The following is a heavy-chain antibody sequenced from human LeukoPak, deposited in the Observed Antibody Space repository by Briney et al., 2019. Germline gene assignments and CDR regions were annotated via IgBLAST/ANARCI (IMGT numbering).Heavy chain of an antibody. CDR2: IYYSGST. CDR1: GGSISSSSYY. J-gene: IGHJ6*03. Sequence: CXVSGGSISSSSYYWGWIRQPPGKGLEWIGSIYYSGSTYYNPSLKSRVTISVDTSKNQFSLKLSAVTAADTDGYXXXXXXXXXXXXXPNHYYYYMDVWGKGTTVTVSS. V-gene: IGHV4-39*07. CDR3: XXXXXXXXXXXPNHYYYYMDV.